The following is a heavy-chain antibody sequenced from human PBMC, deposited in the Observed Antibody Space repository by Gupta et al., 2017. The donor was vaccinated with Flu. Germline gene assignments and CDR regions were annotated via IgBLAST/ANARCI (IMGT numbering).Heavy chain of an antibody. CDR2: IESPGDT. Sequence: HWFRQVPGKGLEWVSAIESPGDTYYPASVKGRFTISRENAKNSLYLQMNNLRAWDTAVYYCARGKALWLLPNYYGLDVWGQGTTVIVS. V-gene: IGHV3-13*01. J-gene: IGHJ6*02. CDR3: ARGKALWLLPNYYGLDV. D-gene: IGHD2-21*01.